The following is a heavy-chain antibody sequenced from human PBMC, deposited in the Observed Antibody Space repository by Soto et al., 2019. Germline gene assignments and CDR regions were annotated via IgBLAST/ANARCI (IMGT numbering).Heavy chain of an antibody. Sequence: ASVKVSCKASGYTFTSYNINWVRQAPGQGLEWVAGSNSNSGNSDHAQKFQGRLTVTRDTSISTAYMELSSLRSDDTAVYYCVLLGVLDHGGPGTLVTVAS. CDR2: SNSNSGNS. J-gene: IGHJ4*02. CDR3: VLLGVLDH. D-gene: IGHD3-3*01. CDR1: GYTFTSYN. V-gene: IGHV1-8*01.